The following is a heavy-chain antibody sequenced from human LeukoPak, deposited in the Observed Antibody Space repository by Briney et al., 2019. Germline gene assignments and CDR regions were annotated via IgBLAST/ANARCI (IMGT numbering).Heavy chain of an antibody. CDR3: ARGGIAAAGTWRTLAPLDY. Sequence: GGSLRLSCAASGFTFSSYWMHWVRQAPGKGLVWVSRINSDGSSTSYADSVKGRFTISRDNAKNTLYLQMNSLRAEDTAVYYCARGGIAAAGTWRTLAPLDYWGQGTLVTVSS. V-gene: IGHV3-74*01. CDR1: GFTFSSYW. J-gene: IGHJ4*02. CDR2: INSDGSST. D-gene: IGHD6-13*01.